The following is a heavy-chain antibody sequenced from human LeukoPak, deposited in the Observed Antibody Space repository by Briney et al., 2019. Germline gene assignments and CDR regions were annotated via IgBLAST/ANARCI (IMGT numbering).Heavy chain of an antibody. V-gene: IGHV4-34*01. J-gene: IGHJ3*02. CDR3: ARAPLAFDI. Sequence: SETLSLTCAVYGGSFSGYYWSWIRQPPGKGLEWIGEINHSGSTNYNPSLKSRVTISVDTSKNQFSLKLSSETAADTAVYYCARAPLAFDIWGQGTMVTVSS. CDR1: GGSFSGYY. CDR2: INHSGST.